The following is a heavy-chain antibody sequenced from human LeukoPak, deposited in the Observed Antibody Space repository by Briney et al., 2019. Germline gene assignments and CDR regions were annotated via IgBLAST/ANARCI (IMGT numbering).Heavy chain of an antibody. V-gene: IGHV1-18*01. Sequence: ASVKVSCKAFGYTFNSYGISWVRRAPGQGLEWIGWISAYNGNTNYAQKLQGRVTMTTDTSTSTAYMELSSLRSEDTAVYYCARVRGSMVRGVTPNWFDPWGQGTLVTVSS. CDR2: ISAYNGNT. CDR3: ARVRGSMVRGVTPNWFDP. CDR1: GYTFNSYG. D-gene: IGHD3-10*01. J-gene: IGHJ5*02.